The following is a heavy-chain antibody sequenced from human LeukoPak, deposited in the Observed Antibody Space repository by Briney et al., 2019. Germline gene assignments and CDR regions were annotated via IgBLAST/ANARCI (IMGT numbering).Heavy chain of an antibody. J-gene: IGHJ6*03. CDR1: GYTFTSYA. CDR3: ARQDYCSSTSCYGFYYYYMDV. V-gene: IGHV7-4-1*02. Sequence: ASVKVSCKASGYTFTSYAMNWVRQAPGQGLEWMGWINTNTGNPTYAQGFTGRFVFSLDTSVSTAYLQISSLKAEDTAVYYCARQDYCSSTSCYGFYYYYMDVWGKGTTVTVSS. CDR2: INTNTGNP. D-gene: IGHD2-2*01.